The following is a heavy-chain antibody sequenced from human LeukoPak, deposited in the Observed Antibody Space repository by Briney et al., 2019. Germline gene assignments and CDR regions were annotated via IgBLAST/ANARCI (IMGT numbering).Heavy chain of an antibody. Sequence: SETLSLTCSVSGASISSYYWSWIRQPPGKGLEWIGYIYYSGSTNYNPSLKGRVTISVDTSKNQFSLKLSSVTAADTAVYYCARDGYSGNDGLWGQGTLVTVSS. J-gene: IGHJ4*02. V-gene: IGHV4-59*01. CDR3: ARDGYSGNDGL. CDR2: IYYSGST. D-gene: IGHD5-12*01. CDR1: GASISSYY.